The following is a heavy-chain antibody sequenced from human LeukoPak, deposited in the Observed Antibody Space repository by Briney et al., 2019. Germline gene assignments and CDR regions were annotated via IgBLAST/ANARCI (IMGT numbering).Heavy chain of an antibody. CDR2: ISPSDSYT. V-gene: IGHV5-10-1*01. CDR3: ATSTVRGYNYFDP. Sequence: GESLKISCKGSGYGFTSYWINWVRQMPGKGLEWMGRISPSDSYTDYSPSFQGHVTISADKSISTAYLQWSSLKASDTAMYYCATSTVRGYNYFDPWGQGTLVTVSS. CDR1: GYGFTSYW. D-gene: IGHD3-10*01. J-gene: IGHJ5*02.